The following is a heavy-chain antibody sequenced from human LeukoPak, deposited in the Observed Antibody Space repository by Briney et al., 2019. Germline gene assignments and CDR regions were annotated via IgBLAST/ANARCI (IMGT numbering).Heavy chain of an antibody. CDR3: ARDRSPEGYYDSSHWDYYHGMDV. CDR2: IHYSGTS. Sequence: PAETLSLTCTVSGGSVSSGSYYWSWIRQPPGKGLEWIGYIHYSGTSKYKASLTSRVTISVDTSKNQFSLKLSSVTAADTAMYYCARDRSPEGYYDSSHWDYYHGMDVWGQGTTVTVSS. CDR1: GGSVSSGSYY. D-gene: IGHD3-22*01. V-gene: IGHV4-61*01. J-gene: IGHJ6*02.